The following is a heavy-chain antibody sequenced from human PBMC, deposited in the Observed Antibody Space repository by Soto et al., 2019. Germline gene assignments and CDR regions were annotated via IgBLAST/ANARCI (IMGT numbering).Heavy chain of an antibody. D-gene: IGHD1-26*01. V-gene: IGHV4-59*01. CDR2: IYYSGST. Sequence: QVQLQESGPGLVKPSETLSLTCTVSGGSISSYYWSWIRQPPGKGLEWIGYIYYSGSTNYNPSLKSRVTISVDTSKNQFSLKLSSVTAADTAVYYCARGVGATTHYYGMDVWGQGTTVTVSS. CDR3: ARGVGATTHYYGMDV. J-gene: IGHJ6*02. CDR1: GGSISSYY.